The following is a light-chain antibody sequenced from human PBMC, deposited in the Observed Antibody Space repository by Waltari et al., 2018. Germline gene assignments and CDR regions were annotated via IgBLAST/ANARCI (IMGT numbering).Light chain of an antibody. CDR1: QGISSY. CDR3: QHLNSYPVT. J-gene: IGKJ2*01. CDR2: TAS. V-gene: IGKV1-9*01. Sequence: DIQLTQSPSFLSASVGDRVTITCRASQGISSYLAWYQQKPGKAPKLLIYTASTLQSGVPSRFGGSGSGTEFTLTISSLQPEDFATYYCQHLNSYPVTFGQGTKLEIK.